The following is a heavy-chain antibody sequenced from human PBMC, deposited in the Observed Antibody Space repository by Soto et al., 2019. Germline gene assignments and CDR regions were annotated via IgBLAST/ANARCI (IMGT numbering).Heavy chain of an antibody. D-gene: IGHD2-21*01. Sequence: ASVKVSCKASGYTFTSYDINWVRQATGQGLEWMGWMNPNRGNTGYAQKFQGRVTMTRNTSISTAYMELSSLRSEDTAVYYGASARWGLNYYYYCMDVWGQGTTVTVSS. V-gene: IGHV1-8*01. J-gene: IGHJ6*02. CDR3: ASARWGLNYYYYCMDV. CDR2: MNPNRGNT. CDR1: GYTFTSYD.